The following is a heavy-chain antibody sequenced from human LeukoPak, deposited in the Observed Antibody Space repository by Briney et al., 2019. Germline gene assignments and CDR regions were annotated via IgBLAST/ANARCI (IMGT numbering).Heavy chain of an antibody. J-gene: IGHJ4*02. V-gene: IGHV3-23*01. CDR2: ISGSGDNT. CDR3: ASGFPNFDY. Sequence: GGSLRLSCAASGFTFSSYSMNWVRQAPGKGLEWISSISGSGDNTYYADSVKGRFTISRDNSKNTLYLQMNSLRAEDTAVYYCASGFPNFDYWGLGTLVTVSS. D-gene: IGHD3-10*01. CDR1: GFTFSSYS.